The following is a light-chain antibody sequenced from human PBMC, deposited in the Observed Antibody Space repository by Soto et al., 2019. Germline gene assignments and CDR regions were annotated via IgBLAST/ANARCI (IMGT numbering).Light chain of an antibody. J-gene: IGKJ1*01. Sequence: DIQMTQSPSSLSASVGDRVTITCRASQSISSYLNWYQQKPVKAPKLLIYAASSLQSGVPSRFSGSGSETDFTLTISSLQPEDFATYYCQQSYSTPRTFGQGTKVEIK. CDR1: QSISSY. V-gene: IGKV1-39*01. CDR3: QQSYSTPRT. CDR2: AAS.